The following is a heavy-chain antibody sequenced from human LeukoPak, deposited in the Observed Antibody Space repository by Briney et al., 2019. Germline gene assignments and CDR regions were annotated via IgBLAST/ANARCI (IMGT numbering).Heavy chain of an antibody. J-gene: IGHJ5*02. V-gene: IGHV3-7*01. CDR1: GFTFSSYW. Sequence: PGGSLRLSCAASGFTFSSYWMSWVRQAPGKGLEWVANIKQDGSEKYYVDSVKGRFTISRDNAKNSLYLQMNSLRAEDTAIYYCARDRGGYEFSFWLDPWGQGTLVTVSS. CDR2: IKQDGSEK. CDR3: ARDRGGYEFSFWLDP. D-gene: IGHD5-12*01.